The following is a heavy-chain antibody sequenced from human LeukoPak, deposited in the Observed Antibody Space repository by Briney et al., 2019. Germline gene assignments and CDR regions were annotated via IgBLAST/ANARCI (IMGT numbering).Heavy chain of an antibody. CDR1: GYTFTSYD. V-gene: IGHV1-8*01. D-gene: IGHD4-17*01. CDR3: ASVDYGARGNWFDP. J-gene: IGHJ5*02. Sequence: AASVNVSCTASGYTFTSYDINWVRQATGQGLEWMGWMNPNSGNTGYAQKFQGRVTMTRNTSISTAYMELSSLRSEDTAVYYCASVDYGARGNWFDPWGQGTLVTVSS. CDR2: MNPNSGNT.